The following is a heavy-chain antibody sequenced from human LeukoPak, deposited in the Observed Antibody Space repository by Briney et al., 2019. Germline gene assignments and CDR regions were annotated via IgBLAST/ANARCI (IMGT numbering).Heavy chain of an antibody. CDR1: GFTFSSYN. D-gene: IGHD2-21*01. J-gene: IGHJ4*02. CDR3: ARDLWSPVDF. CDR2: ISSSSIYI. Sequence: GGSLRLSCAASGFTFSSYNMNWVRQAPGKGLEWVSCISSSSIYIYYADSVKGRFTISRDNAKNSPYLQMNSLRAEDTAVYYCARDLWSPVDFWGQGTLVTVSS. V-gene: IGHV3-21*01.